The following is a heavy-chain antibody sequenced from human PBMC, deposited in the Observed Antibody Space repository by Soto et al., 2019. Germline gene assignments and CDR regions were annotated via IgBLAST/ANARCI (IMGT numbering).Heavy chain of an antibody. D-gene: IGHD3-22*01. CDR1: GGTFSSYA. J-gene: IGHJ5*02. CDR2: IIPIFGTA. CDR3: ARRHYYDSSGYSNWFDP. V-gene: IGHV1-69*13. Sequence: SVKVSCKASGGTFSSYAISWVRQAPGQGLEWMGGIIPIFGTANYAQKFQGRVTITADESTSTAYMELSSLRSEDAAVYYCARRHYYDSSGYSNWFDPWGQGTLVTVSS.